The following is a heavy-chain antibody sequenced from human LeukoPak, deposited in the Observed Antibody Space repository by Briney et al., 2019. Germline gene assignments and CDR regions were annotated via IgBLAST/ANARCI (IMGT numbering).Heavy chain of an antibody. CDR3: TTDSWYVGDAFDI. CDR2: ISYDGSNK. V-gene: IGHV3-30*03. D-gene: IGHD6-13*01. J-gene: IGHJ3*02. CDR1: GFTFSSYG. Sequence: PGGSLRLSCAASGFTFSSYGMHWVRQAPGKGLEWVAVISYDGSNKYYADSVKGRFTISRDNSKNTLYLQMNILTAEATAFYYGTTDSWYVGDAFDIWGQGTMVTVSS.